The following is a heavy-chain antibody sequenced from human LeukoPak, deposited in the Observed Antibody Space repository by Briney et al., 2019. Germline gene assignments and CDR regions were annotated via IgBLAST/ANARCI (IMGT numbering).Heavy chain of an antibody. J-gene: IGHJ3*01. V-gene: IGHV3-23*01. Sequence: GGSLRLSCAASGFTFRDSAMTWVRHVPGKGLEWVSLISYSGGNVYYADSVKGRFTISRDNPENTLSLQMNSLRVEDTARYYCAKDIQLSTWGLGTMVTVSS. CDR2: ISYSGGNV. CDR3: AKDIQLST. D-gene: IGHD3-16*02. CDR1: GFTFRDSA.